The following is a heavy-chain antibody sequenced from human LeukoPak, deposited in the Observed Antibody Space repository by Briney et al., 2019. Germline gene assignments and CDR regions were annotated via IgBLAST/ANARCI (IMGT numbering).Heavy chain of an antibody. CDR3: ARDSSGWT. V-gene: IGHV3-21*01. J-gene: IGHJ5*02. Sequence: GGSLRLSCAASGFTSSSYSMNSARQAPGKGLEWVSSISSSSSYIYYADSVKGRFTISRENAKNSLYLQMNSLRAEDTAVYYCARDSSGWTWGQGTLVTVSS. CDR1: GFTSSSYS. CDR2: ISSSSSYI. D-gene: IGHD6-19*01.